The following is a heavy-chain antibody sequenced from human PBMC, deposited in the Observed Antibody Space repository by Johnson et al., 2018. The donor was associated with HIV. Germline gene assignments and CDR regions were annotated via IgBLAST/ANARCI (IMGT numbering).Heavy chain of an antibody. Sequence: EVQLVESGGGLVQPGGSLRLSCAASGFTFSSYWMSWVRQAPGKGLEWVANIKQDGSEKYYVDSVKGRFTIYRDNAKNSLYLEMNSLRADETALYYCARYWLTSRAVAGTSAFDIWGQGKMVTVSS. V-gene: IGHV3-7*03. CDR3: ARYWLTSRAVAGTSAFDI. J-gene: IGHJ3*02. CDR2: IKQDGSEK. D-gene: IGHD6-19*01. CDR1: GFTFSSYW.